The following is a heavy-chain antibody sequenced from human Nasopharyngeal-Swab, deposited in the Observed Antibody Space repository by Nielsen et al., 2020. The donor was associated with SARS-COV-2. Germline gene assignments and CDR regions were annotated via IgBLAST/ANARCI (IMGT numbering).Heavy chain of an antibody. CDR3: ARASAVAGTYYYMDV. CDR2: IYHSGST. J-gene: IGHJ6*03. V-gene: IGHV4-4*02. D-gene: IGHD6-19*01. CDR1: GGSISSSNW. Sequence: SETLSLTCAVSGGSISSSNWWSWFRRPPGKGLEWIGEIYHSGSTNYNPSLKSRVTISVDKSKNQFSLKLSSVTAADTAVYYCARASAVAGTYYYMDVWGKGTTVTVSS.